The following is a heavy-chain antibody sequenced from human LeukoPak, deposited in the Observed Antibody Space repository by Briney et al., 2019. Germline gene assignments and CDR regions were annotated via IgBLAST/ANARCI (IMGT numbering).Heavy chain of an antibody. CDR3: ARDQWELAPSDAFDI. CDR1: GFTFSSYW. CDR2: IKQDGSEK. J-gene: IGHJ3*02. Sequence: PGGSLRLSCAASGFTFSSYWMSWVRQAPGKGLEWVANIKQDGSEKYYVDSVKGRFTISRDNAKNSLYLQMNSLRAEDTAVYYCARDQWELAPSDAFDIWAKGQWSPSLQ. V-gene: IGHV3-7*01. D-gene: IGHD1-26*01.